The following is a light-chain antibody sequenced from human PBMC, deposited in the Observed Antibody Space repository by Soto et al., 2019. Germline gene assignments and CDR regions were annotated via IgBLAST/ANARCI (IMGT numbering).Light chain of an antibody. J-gene: IGKJ4*01. Sequence: EIVLTQSPATLSLSPGERATLSCRASQTLSRSLAWYQQKPGQAPRLLIFDASNRATGIPARFSGSGSGTDFTLTISSLEPEEFAVYYCQHRSNWPLTFGGGTKVEI. V-gene: IGKV3-11*01. CDR2: DAS. CDR1: QTLSRS. CDR3: QHRSNWPLT.